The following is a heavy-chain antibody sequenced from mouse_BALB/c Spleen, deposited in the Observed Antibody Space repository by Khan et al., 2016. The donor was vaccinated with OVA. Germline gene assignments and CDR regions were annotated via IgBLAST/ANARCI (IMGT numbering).Heavy chain of an antibody. J-gene: IGHJ3*01. D-gene: IGHD2-1*01. V-gene: IGHV5-4*02. CDR1: GFTFSDYY. Sequence: EVELVESGGGLVKPGGSLKLSCAASGFTFSDYYMYWVRQTPEKRLEWVATISDGGIYTYYPDSVTGRFTISRDDVKNNLYLQMSSLKSEDTAMFYCVRGYYGNPFAYWGQGTLVTVSA. CDR2: ISDGGIYT. CDR3: VRGYYGNPFAY.